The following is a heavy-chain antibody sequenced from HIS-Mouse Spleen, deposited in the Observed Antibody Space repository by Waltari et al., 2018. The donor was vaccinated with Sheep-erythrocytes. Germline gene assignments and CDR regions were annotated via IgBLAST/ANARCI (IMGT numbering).Heavy chain of an antibody. Sequence: EVQLVESGGGLVKPGGSLRLSCAASGFTFSSYSMNWVRRAPGKGREWVSSISSSSSYIYYADSLKGRFTISRDNAKNSLYLQMNSLRAEDTAVYYCARDSTSDAFDIWGQGTMVTVSS. CDR3: ARDSTSDAFDI. D-gene: IGHD6-6*01. CDR2: ISSSSSYI. CDR1: GFTFSSYS. J-gene: IGHJ3*02. V-gene: IGHV3-21*01.